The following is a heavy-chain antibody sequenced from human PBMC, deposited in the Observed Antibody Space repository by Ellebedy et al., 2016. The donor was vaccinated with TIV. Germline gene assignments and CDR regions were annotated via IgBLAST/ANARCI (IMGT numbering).Heavy chain of an antibody. J-gene: IGHJ4*02. V-gene: IGHV3-7*01. CDR1: GFSFDSYW. CDR2: IKQDGHEE. D-gene: IGHD5-12*01. CDR3: AREGYSGYDSDFDY. Sequence: GESLKISCAASGFSFDSYWMSWVRQAPWKGLEWVANIKQDGHEEYYVDSVKGRFTISRDNAKSSLFLLMNSLRAEDTAVYFCAREGYSGYDSDFDYWGQGTLVTVSS.